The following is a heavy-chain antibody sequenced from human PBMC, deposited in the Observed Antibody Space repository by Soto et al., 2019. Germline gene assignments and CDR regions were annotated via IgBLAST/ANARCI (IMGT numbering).Heavy chain of an antibody. Sequence: SVKVSCKASGGTFSSYAISWVRQAPGQGLEWMGGIIPIFGTANYAQKFQGRVTITADESTSTAYMELSSLRSEDTAVYYCASGDCSSTSCYLTINYYYGMDVWGQGTTVTVSS. J-gene: IGHJ6*02. CDR1: GGTFSSYA. V-gene: IGHV1-69*13. D-gene: IGHD2-2*01. CDR2: IIPIFGTA. CDR3: ASGDCSSTSCYLTINYYYGMDV.